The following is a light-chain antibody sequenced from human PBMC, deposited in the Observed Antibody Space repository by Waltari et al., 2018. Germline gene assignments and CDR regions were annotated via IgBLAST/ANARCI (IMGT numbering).Light chain of an antibody. CDR1: KLAKKF. V-gene: IGLV3-1*01. CDR3: QAWDVAIVV. Sequence: YELSQPPSVSVSPGQTATITCSGDKLAKKFVDWYQQSPVQPPLLGIYKDVDRPSGIPERFSGTNSGNTATLTISGTQVMDEADYYCQAWDVAIVVFGGGTKLTVL. J-gene: IGLJ2*01. CDR2: KDV.